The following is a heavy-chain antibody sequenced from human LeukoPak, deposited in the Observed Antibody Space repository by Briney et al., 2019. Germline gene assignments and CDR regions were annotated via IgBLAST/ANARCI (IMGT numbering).Heavy chain of an antibody. Sequence: GGSLRLSCAASGFTFSSYAMSWVRQAPGKGLEWVSAISGSGDTTYYADSVKGRFTISRDNSKNTLYLQMNSLRAEDTAVYYCAKELWDSSSWELDYWGQGTLVTVSS. J-gene: IGHJ4*02. CDR1: GFTFSSYA. CDR3: AKELWDSSSWELDY. D-gene: IGHD6-13*01. V-gene: IGHV3-23*01. CDR2: ISGSGDTT.